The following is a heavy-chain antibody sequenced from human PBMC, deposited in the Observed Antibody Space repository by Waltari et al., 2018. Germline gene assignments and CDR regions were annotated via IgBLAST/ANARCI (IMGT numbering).Heavy chain of an antibody. CDR1: GFTFSLYP. Sequence: QVQLVESGGGVVPPGGSLRLSCAASGFTFSLYPMHWVRQAPGKGLEWLAGTTPDGNGKHHAGSVMGRFTISRDNSKDTLFLEMNSLRPDDTAVYYCARALLLDYEGGGYWGQGTLVTVSS. V-gene: IGHV3-30*04. CDR3: ARALLLDYEGGGY. D-gene: IGHD4-17*01. CDR2: TTPDGNGK. J-gene: IGHJ4*02.